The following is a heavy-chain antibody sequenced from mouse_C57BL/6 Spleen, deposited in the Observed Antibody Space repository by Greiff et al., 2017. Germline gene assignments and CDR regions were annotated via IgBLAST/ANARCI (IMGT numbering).Heavy chain of an antibody. Sequence: QVQLKQSGAELMKPGASVKLSCKATGYTFTGYWIEWVKQRPGHGLEWIGEILPGSGSTNYNEKFKGKATFTADTSSNTAYMQLSSLTTEDSAIYYCARKDFYYGSRYYFDYWGKGTTLTVSS. CDR2: ILPGSGST. V-gene: IGHV1-9*01. J-gene: IGHJ2*01. CDR3: ARKDFYYGSRYYFDY. CDR1: GYTFTGYW. D-gene: IGHD1-1*01.